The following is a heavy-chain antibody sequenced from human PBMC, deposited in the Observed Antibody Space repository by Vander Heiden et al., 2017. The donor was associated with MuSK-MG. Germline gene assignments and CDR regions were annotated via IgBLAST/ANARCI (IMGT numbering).Heavy chain of an antibody. CDR1: GLTFSSYG. D-gene: IGHD3-10*01. V-gene: IGHV3-33*06. CDR3: AKGSSAAGYYYMDV. CDR2: IWYDGSNK. Sequence: QVQLVESGGGVVQPGRSLRPSCAASGLTFSSYGMHWVRQAPGKGLEWVAVIWYDGSNKYYADSVKGRFTISRDNSKNTLYLQMNSLRAEDTAVYYCAKGSSAAGYYYMDVWGKGTTVTVSS. J-gene: IGHJ6*03.